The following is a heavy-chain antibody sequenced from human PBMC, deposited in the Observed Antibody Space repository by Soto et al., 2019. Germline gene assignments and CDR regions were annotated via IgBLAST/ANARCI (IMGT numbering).Heavy chain of an antibody. CDR1: GFSLTTSGVG. D-gene: IGHD2-2*01. Sequence: QITWKESGPTLVKPTQTLTLTCTFSGFSLTTSGVGVGWIRQPPGKALEWLALIYWDDEKRYSPSLKSRLTITKDPSKNQVVLTMTNIDPVDTATYYCAHRLQASSNFQNWFDPWGQGTLVTVSS. J-gene: IGHJ5*02. V-gene: IGHV2-5*02. CDR3: AHRLQASSNFQNWFDP. CDR2: IYWDDEK.